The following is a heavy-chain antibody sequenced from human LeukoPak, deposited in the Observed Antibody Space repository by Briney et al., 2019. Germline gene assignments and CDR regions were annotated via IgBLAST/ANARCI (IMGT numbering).Heavy chain of an antibody. J-gene: IGHJ4*02. CDR2: IRYDGSNK. CDR1: GFTFSSYG. D-gene: IGHD2-2*01. Sequence: PGGSLRLSCAASGFTFSSYGMHWVRQAPGKGLEWVAFIRYDGSNKYYADSVKGRFTISRDNSKNTLYLQMNSLRAEDTAVYYCAKQLSRGTSCYDYWGQGTLVTVSA. CDR3: AKQLSRGTSCYDY. V-gene: IGHV3-30*02.